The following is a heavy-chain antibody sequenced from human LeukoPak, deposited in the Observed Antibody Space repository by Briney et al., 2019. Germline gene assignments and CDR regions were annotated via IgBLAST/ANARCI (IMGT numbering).Heavy chain of an antibody. V-gene: IGHV3-30-3*01. CDR2: ISYHGSNK. Sequence: GGSLRLSCAASGFTFSSYAMHWVRQAPGKGLEWVAVISYHGSNKYYADSVKGRFTISRDNSKNTLYLQMNSLRAEDTAVYYCARPSEMGNAYYYYGMDVWGQGTTVTVSS. J-gene: IGHJ6*02. CDR1: GFTFSSYA. D-gene: IGHD5-24*01. CDR3: ARPSEMGNAYYYYGMDV.